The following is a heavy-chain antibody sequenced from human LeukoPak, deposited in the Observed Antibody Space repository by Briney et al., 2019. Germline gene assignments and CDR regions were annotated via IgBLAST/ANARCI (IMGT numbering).Heavy chain of an antibody. CDR1: GFTVSINY. V-gene: IGHV3-66*01. J-gene: IGHJ3*01. Sequence: GGSLRLSCAASGFTVSINYMYCVRQAPGKGLEWVSVIYSGGSTFYAYSVKGRFTISRDNSKNTLYLQMNNLRPEDTAVYYCARDSALGGPETFRAFDVWGQGTVVTVSS. CDR3: ARDSALGGPETFRAFDV. CDR2: IYSGGST. D-gene: IGHD3-16*01.